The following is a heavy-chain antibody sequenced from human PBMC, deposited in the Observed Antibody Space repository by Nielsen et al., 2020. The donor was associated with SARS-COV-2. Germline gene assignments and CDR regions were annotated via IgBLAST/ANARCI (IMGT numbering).Heavy chain of an antibody. Sequence: SETLSLTCAVYGGSFSGYYWSWIRQPPEKGLEWIGEINHSGNTNYSPSLKRRVTIPVDTSKIHFSLKLNSVNSADTAVYYCSRRGFFDIWGQGTMVTVSS. CDR2: INHSGNT. J-gene: IGHJ3*02. V-gene: IGHV4-34*01. CDR1: GGSFSGYY. D-gene: IGHD3-10*01. CDR3: SRRGFFDI.